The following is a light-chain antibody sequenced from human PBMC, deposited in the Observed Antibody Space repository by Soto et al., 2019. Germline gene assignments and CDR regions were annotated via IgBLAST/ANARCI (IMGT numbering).Light chain of an antibody. CDR2: GAS. V-gene: IGKV3-20*01. J-gene: IGKJ1*01. CDR3: QQYGSSPWT. CDR1: QSVSSSY. Sequence: EIVLTQSPGTLSLSPGERATLSCRASQSVSSSYLAWYQQKPGQAPRPLIYGASSRAIGIPDRFSGSGSGTDFPLTISRLDPEDFAVYYCQQYGSSPWTFGQGTKVEIK.